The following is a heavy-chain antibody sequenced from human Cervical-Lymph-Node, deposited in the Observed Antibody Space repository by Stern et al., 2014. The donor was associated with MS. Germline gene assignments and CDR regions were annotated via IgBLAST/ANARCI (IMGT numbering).Heavy chain of an antibody. CDR2: CAPEDGET. Sequence: VQLVESGAEVKKPGASVTVSCNVSGHPLSELAIHWLRQLPTSGLEWLGPCAPEDGETVYAQRLQGRLTMTEDTTTGTAYMTLIALTSDDTAVYYCATDRGVKWGPGPLVAVSS. V-gene: IGHV1-24*01. CDR3: ATDRGVK. CDR1: GHPLSELA. J-gene: IGHJ4*02. D-gene: IGHD3-10*01.